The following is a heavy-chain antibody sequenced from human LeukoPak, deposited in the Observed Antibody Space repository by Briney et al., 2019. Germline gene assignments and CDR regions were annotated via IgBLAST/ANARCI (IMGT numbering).Heavy chain of an antibody. CDR3: ARFIAAAGFGFDY. D-gene: IGHD6-13*01. V-gene: IGHV4-34*01. CDR1: GGSFSGYY. CDR2: INHSGST. Sequence: SETLSLTGAVYGGSFSGYYWSWIRQPPGKGLEWIGEINHSGSTNYNPSLKSRVTISVDTSKNQFSLKLSSVTAADTAVYYCARFIAAAGFGFDYWGQGTLVTVSS. J-gene: IGHJ4*02.